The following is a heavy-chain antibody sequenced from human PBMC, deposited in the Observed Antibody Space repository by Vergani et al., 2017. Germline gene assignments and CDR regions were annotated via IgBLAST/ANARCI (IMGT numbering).Heavy chain of an antibody. CDR2: INPSGGST. V-gene: IGHV1-46*01. CDR1: GYTFTSYY. Sequence: QVQLVQSGAEVKKPGASVKVSCKASGYTFTSYYMHWVRQAPGQGLEWMGIINPSGGSTSYAQKFQGRVTMTRDTSTSTVYMELSSLRSEDTAVYYCATLSAAYDAFDIWGQGTMVTVSS. J-gene: IGHJ3*02. CDR3: ATLSAAYDAFDI. D-gene: IGHD1-26*01.